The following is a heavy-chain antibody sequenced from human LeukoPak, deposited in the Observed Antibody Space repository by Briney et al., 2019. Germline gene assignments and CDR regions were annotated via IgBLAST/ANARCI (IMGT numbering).Heavy chain of an antibody. Sequence: SETLSLTCTVSGGSISSSSYYWGWIRQPPGKGLEWIGSIYYSGSTYYNPSLKSRVTISVDTSKNQFSLKLSSVTAADTAVYYCARTHPADGVDYWGQGTLVTVSS. CDR3: ARTHPADGVDY. CDR1: GGSISSSSYY. J-gene: IGHJ4*02. CDR2: IYYSGST. V-gene: IGHV4-39*01. D-gene: IGHD3-3*01.